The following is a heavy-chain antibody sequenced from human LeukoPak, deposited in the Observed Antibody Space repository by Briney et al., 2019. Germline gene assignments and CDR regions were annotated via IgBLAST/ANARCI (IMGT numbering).Heavy chain of an antibody. CDR3: ANHMWELHYGMDV. V-gene: IGHV3-23*01. CDR2: ISGSGGST. CDR1: GFTFSSYA. Sequence: GGSLRLSCAASGFTFSSYAMSWVRQAPGKGLEWVSAISGSGGSTYYADSVKGRFTISRDNSKNTLYLQVNSLRAEDTAVYYCANHMWELHYGMDVWGQGTTVTVSS. J-gene: IGHJ6*02. D-gene: IGHD1-26*01.